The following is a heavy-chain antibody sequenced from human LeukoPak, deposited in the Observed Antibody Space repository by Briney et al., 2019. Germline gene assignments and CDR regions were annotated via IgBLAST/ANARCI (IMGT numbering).Heavy chain of an antibody. CDR1: GFTFSSYG. V-gene: IGHV3-33*01. J-gene: IGHJ4*02. Sequence: GRSLRLSCAASGFTFSSYGMHWVRQAPGKGLEWVAVIWYDGSNEYYADSVKGRFTISRDNSKNTLYLQMNSLRAEDTAVYYCARDQDYGLYYFDYWGQGTLVTVSS. CDR3: ARDQDYGLYYFDY. CDR2: IWYDGSNE. D-gene: IGHD4-17*01.